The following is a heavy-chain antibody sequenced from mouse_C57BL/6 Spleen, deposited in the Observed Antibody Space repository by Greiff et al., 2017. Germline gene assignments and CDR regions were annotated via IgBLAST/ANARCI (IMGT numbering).Heavy chain of an antibody. D-gene: IGHD2-5*01. CDR1: GYTFTDYT. CDR3: ARGYYSNYDALDY. J-gene: IGHJ4*01. CDR2: IDPSDGNT. Sequence: QVQLQQPDAELVIPGASVKISCKASGYTFTDYTMHWVKQRPGQGLEWIGEIDPSDGNTNYNQKFKGKSTLTVDKSSSTAYMQLNSLTSEDSAVYYCARGYYSNYDALDYWGKGTSVTVSS. V-gene: IGHV1-69*01.